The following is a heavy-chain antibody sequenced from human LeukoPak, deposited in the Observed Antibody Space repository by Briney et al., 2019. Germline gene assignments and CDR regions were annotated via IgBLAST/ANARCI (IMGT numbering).Heavy chain of an antibody. CDR1: GYTFTSYD. CDR3: ARVLRCSSTSCYKGPLDYYYYMDV. V-gene: IGHV1-8*03. D-gene: IGHD2-2*02. Sequence: ASVKVSCKASGYTFTSYDINWVRQATGQGLEWMGWTNPNSGNTGYAQKFQGRVTITRNTSISTAYMELSSLRSEDTAVYYCARVLRCSSTSCYKGPLDYYYYMDVWGKGTTVTVSS. CDR2: TNPNSGNT. J-gene: IGHJ6*03.